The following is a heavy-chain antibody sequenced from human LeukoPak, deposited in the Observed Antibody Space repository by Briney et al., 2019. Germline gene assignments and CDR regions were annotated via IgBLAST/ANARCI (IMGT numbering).Heavy chain of an antibody. CDR2: ISYDGSNK. Sequence: GGSLRLSCAASGFTFSSYGMHWVRQAPGKGLEWVAVISYDGSNKYYADSVKGRFTISRDNSEKTVYLQMNSLRAEDTAVYYCAELGITMIGGVWGKGTTVTISS. J-gene: IGHJ6*04. D-gene: IGHD3-10*02. V-gene: IGHV3-30*18. CDR3: AELGITMIGGV. CDR1: GFTFSSYG.